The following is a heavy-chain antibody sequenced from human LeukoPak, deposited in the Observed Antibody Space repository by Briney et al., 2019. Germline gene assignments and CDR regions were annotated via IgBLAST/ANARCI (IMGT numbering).Heavy chain of an antibody. Sequence: GGSLRLSCAASGFTFRSYAMQWVRQAPGKGLEWVSSTSSSSSFIYYADSVKGRFTISRDNAKNSVYLQMNSLRAEDTAVYYCARDSPLSFDIWGQGTMVTVSS. V-gene: IGHV3-21*01. J-gene: IGHJ3*02. CDR1: GFTFRSYA. CDR2: TSSSSSFI. CDR3: ARDSPLSFDI.